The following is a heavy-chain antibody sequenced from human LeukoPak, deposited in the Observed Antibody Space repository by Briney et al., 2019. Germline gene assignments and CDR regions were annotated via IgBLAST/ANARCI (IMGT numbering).Heavy chain of an antibody. V-gene: IGHV3-9*03. CDR1: GFTFGDYA. CDR3: AKDTGSGSYYKFFYMDV. Sequence: GGSLRLSCAASGFTFGDYAMHWVRQAPGKGLEWVSGISWNSGSIGYADSVQGRFTISRDNTKNILYLQMSSLRAEDMALYYCAKDTGSGSYYKFFYMDVWGKGTTVIVSS. CDR2: ISWNSGSI. D-gene: IGHD3-10*01. J-gene: IGHJ6*03.